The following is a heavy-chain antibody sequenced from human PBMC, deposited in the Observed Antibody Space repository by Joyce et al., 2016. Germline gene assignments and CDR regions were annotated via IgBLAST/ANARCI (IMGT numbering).Heavy chain of an antibody. J-gene: IGHJ4*02. D-gene: IGHD3-22*01. CDR1: GYSFPAHW. Sequence: EVQLVQSGAEVRKPGESLRISCQGSGYSFPAHWIGWVRQMPGKGLEWLAIIYPGDSTTRYSPSFQGQVTISADKSINTAYLQWSSLKASDTAMYYCARRNFDTVGYYYFDYWGQGTLVTVSS. CDR3: ARRNFDTVGYYYFDY. CDR2: IYPGDSTT. V-gene: IGHV5-51*01.